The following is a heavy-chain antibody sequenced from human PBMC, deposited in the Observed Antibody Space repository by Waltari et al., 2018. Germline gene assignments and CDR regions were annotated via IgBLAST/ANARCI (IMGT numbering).Heavy chain of an antibody. CDR1: GGSFSGYY. J-gene: IGHJ6*03. D-gene: IGHD3-16*02. CDR3: SRCPRGVIVLYYYMDV. V-gene: IGHV4-34*01. CDR2: INHSGIT. Sequence: QVQLQQWGAGLLKPSETLSLTCAVYGGSFSGYYWSWIRQPTWKGLEWIGEINHSGITNYNPSLKSRVTISVDTSKIQFSLMLSSVTAADTAVYYCSRCPRGVIVLYYYMDVWGKGTTVTVSS.